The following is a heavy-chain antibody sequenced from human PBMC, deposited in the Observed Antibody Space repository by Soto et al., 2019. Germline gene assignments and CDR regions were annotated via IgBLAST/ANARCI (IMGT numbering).Heavy chain of an antibody. CDR3: ARITLHASPFDS. CDR2: ISCFNGYT. D-gene: IGHD3-16*01. Sequence: QVQLVQSGGEVKEPGASVKLSCKASGYAFTSFGVSWVRQAPGRGLEWLGWISCFNGYTNYAQNLKGRVTMTKDTATSPAYMELTNLNSDDTAVYFCARITLHASPFDSWGQGTLVTVSS. V-gene: IGHV1-18*01. CDR1: GYAFTSFG. J-gene: IGHJ4*02.